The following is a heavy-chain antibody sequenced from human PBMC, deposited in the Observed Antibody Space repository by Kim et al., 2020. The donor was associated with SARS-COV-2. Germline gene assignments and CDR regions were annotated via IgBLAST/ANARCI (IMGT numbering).Heavy chain of an antibody. D-gene: IGHD6-13*01. V-gene: IGHV4-34*01. CDR2: INHSGST. J-gene: IGHJ5*02. CDR3: ARLSIAAAGTS. Sequence: SETLSLTCAVYGGSFSGYYWSWIRQPPGKGLEWIGEINHSGSTNYNPSLKSRVTISVDTSKNQFSLKLSSVTAADTAVYYCARLSIAAAGTSWGQGTLVTVSS. CDR1: GGSFSGYY.